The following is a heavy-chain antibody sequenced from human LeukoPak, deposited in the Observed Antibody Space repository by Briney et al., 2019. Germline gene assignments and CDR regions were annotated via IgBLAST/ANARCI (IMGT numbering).Heavy chain of an antibody. CDR1: EFTFSSYA. CDR2: ISGSGGST. D-gene: IGHD3-3*01. Sequence: GGSLRLSCAASEFTFSSYAMSWVRQAPGKGLEWVSAISGSGGSTYYADSVKGRFTISRDNSKNTLYLQMNSLRAEDTAVYYCAKDQGITIFGVVGYFDYWGQGTLVTVSS. V-gene: IGHV3-23*01. CDR3: AKDQGITIFGVVGYFDY. J-gene: IGHJ4*02.